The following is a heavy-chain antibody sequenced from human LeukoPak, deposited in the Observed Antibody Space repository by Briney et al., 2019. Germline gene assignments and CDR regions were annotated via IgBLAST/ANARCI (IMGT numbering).Heavy chain of an antibody. CDR2: IYYSGTT. V-gene: IGHV4-39*01. D-gene: IGHD5-18*01. J-gene: IGHJ4*02. CDR1: GGSVSSSSYY. Sequence: PSETLSLTCTVSGGSVSSSSYYWGWIRQPPGKGLEWIGSIYYSGTTYYNPSLKSRVTISVDTSKNQFSLKLTSVTAADTAVYYCARRTAVAPAYHFGYWGQGILVTVSS. CDR3: ARRTAVAPAYHFGY.